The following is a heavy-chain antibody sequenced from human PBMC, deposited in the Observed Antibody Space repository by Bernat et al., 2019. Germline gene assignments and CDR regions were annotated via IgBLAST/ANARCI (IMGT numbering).Heavy chain of an antibody. Sequence: QVQLVESGGGLVKPGGSLRLSCAASGFTFSDYYMSWIRQAPGKGLDWVSYISSSSSYTNYADSVKGRFTISRDNAKNSLYLQMNSLRAEDTAVYYCAGAVSGYDPPSDAFDIWGQGTMVTVSS. CDR2: ISSSSSYT. D-gene: IGHD5-12*01. CDR3: AGAVSGYDPPSDAFDI. CDR1: GFTFSDYY. V-gene: IGHV3-11*05. J-gene: IGHJ3*02.